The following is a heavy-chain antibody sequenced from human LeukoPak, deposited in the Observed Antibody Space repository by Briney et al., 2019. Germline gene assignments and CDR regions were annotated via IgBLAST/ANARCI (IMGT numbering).Heavy chain of an antibody. J-gene: IGHJ4*02. D-gene: IGHD5-12*01. CDR2: ISSSAGSI. CDR3: ARVLLSGYDRPIDF. V-gene: IGHV3-48*03. Sequence: GGSLRLSCAASGFTFSSYEINWVRQAPRKRLEWVSYISSSAGSIYLADTVKDRFSVSRDNAKNSLYLQMTSLRAEDTGIYYCARVLLSGYDRPIDFWGQGTLVTVSS. CDR1: GFTFSSYE.